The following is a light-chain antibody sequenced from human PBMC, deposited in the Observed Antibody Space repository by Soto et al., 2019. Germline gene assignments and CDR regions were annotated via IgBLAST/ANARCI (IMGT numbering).Light chain of an antibody. V-gene: IGKV3-20*01. CDR2: GAS. Sequence: EIVMTQSPGTLSLSPGERATLSCRASQSVRSSYLAWYQQKPRQAPRLLIYGASSRATGIPDRFSGSGSGTDFTLTISRLEPEDFAVYYCQQYCSSPPTFGQGTKVEIK. CDR3: QQYCSSPPT. CDR1: QSVRSSY. J-gene: IGKJ1*01.